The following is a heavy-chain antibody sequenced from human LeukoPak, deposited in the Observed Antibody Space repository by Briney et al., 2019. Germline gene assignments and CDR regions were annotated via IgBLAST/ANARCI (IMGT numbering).Heavy chain of an antibody. Sequence: ASVKVSCKASGYTFTSYGISWVRQAPGQGLEWMGWISAYNGNTNYAQKLQGRVTMTTDTSTSTAYMELRSLRSDDTAVYYCARDRTYHGSGSQYFDYWGQGTLVTVSS. CDR3: ARDRTYHGSGSQYFDY. CDR1: GYTFTSYG. D-gene: IGHD3-10*01. V-gene: IGHV1-18*01. CDR2: ISAYNGNT. J-gene: IGHJ4*02.